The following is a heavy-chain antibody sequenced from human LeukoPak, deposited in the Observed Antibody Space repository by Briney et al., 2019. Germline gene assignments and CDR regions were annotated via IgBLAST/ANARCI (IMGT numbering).Heavy chain of an antibody. J-gene: IGHJ3*02. CDR3: ARDLLTPPDVFDI. CDR2: INHSGST. D-gene: IGHD1-14*01. V-gene: IGHV4-34*01. Sequence: SETLSLTCAVYGGAFSGYYWSWIRQPPAKGMEWIGEINHSGSTNYNPSLKSRVTISVDTSKNQFSPKLSSVTAADTAVYYCARDLLTPPDVFDIWGQGTMVTVSS. CDR1: GGAFSGYY.